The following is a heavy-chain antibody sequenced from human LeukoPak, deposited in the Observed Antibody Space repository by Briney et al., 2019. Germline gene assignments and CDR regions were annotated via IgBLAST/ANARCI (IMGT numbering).Heavy chain of an antibody. CDR3: TRERTYYYDSSGVDY. CDR1: GFTFGDHA. Sequence: GGSLRLSCTASGFTFGDHAMSWFRQAPGKGLEWVGFIRSKAYGGTTEYAASVKGRFTISRDDSKSIAYLQMNSLKTEDTAVYYCTRERTYYYDSSGVDYWGQGTLVTVSS. D-gene: IGHD3-22*01. CDR2: IRSKAYGGTT. J-gene: IGHJ4*02. V-gene: IGHV3-49*03.